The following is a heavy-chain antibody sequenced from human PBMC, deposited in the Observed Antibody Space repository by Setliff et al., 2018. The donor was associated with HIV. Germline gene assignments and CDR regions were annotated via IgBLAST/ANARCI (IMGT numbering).Heavy chain of an antibody. D-gene: IGHD4-4*01. J-gene: IGHJ4*02. CDR3: AREPDSIPYDY. CDR2: VYHGGNT. V-gene: IGHV4-38-2*02. CDR1: GYSISSSYY. Sequence: PSETLSLTCAVSGYSISSSYYWGWIRQPPGKGLEWIASVYHGGNTYYNPSLKSRVTISVDASRNQFSLKLSSVTAADTAVYYCAREPDSIPYDYWGQGTLVTVSS.